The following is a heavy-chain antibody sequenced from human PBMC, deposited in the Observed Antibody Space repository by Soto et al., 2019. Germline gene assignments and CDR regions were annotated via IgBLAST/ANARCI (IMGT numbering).Heavy chain of an antibody. Sequence: GSLRLSVAASVFTVSSYEMNWVRQAPGKGLEWVSYISSSGSTIYYADSVKGRFTISRDNAKNSLYLQMNSLRAEDTAVYYCARDDHSSSSLYYYYYYGRDGWGQGTTVTVSS. J-gene: IGHJ6*02. CDR3: ARDDHSSSSLYYYYYYGRDG. CDR2: ISSSGSTI. D-gene: IGHD6-6*01. CDR1: VFTVSSYE. V-gene: IGHV3-48*03.